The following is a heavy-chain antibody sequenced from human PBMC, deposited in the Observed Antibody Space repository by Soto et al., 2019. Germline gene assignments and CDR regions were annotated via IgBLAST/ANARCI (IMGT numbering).Heavy chain of an antibody. Sequence: QVQLVQSETEMRKPGSSVKVSCKASGGTFGSNAISWVRQAPGQGLEWMGNIIPIFGTTKNAQNFQGRVTITADESTNTAYMELSSLRSEDTAIYYCAREGYTFGPGAVRGAFDIWCQGIMVTVSS. D-gene: IGHD1-1*01. CDR3: AREGYTFGPGAVRGAFDI. CDR2: IIPIFGTT. CDR1: GGTFGSNA. V-gene: IGHV1-69*15. J-gene: IGHJ3*02.